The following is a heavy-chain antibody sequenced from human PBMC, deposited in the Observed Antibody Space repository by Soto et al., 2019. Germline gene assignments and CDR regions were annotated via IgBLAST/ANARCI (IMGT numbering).Heavy chain of an antibody. CDR1: GFTFRTYW. Sequence: ESGGGLVQPGGSLRLSCAASGFTFRTYWMSWVRQAPGKGLEWVANIKQDGSAKNYLDSVRGRFTISRDNAKNSLDLQMNSLRVEDTAVYYCARAAVRDAYIGDWGQGTLVTVSS. CDR2: IKQDGSAK. CDR3: ARAAVRDAYIGD. D-gene: IGHD3-3*01. J-gene: IGHJ4*02. V-gene: IGHV3-7*01.